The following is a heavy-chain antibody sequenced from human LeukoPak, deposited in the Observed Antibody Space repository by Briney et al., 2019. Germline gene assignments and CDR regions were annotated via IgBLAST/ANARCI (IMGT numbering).Heavy chain of an antibody. D-gene: IGHD3-22*01. CDR2: IIPIFGIA. V-gene: IGHV1-69*04. CDR1: GGTFSSYA. Sequence: SVKVSCKASGGTFSSYAISWVRQALGQGLEWMGRIIPIFGIANYARKFQGRVTITADKSTSTAYMELSSLRSEDTAVYYCARNVEDYYDSSGYYYPFDYWGQGTLVTVSS. J-gene: IGHJ4*02. CDR3: ARNVEDYYDSSGYYYPFDY.